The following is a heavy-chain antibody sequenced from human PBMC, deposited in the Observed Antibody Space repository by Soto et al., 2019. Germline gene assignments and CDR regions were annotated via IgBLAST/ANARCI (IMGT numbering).Heavy chain of an antibody. D-gene: IGHD3-22*01. V-gene: IGHV1-69*12. Sequence: QVQLVQSGAEVKKPGSSVKVSCKASGGTFSSYAISWVRQAPGQGLEWMGGIIPIFGTANYAQKFQGRVTITADESTSTAYMELSSLRSEDTAVYYCARDYYDSSVNEGTDAFDIWGQGTMVTVSS. CDR3: ARDYYDSSVNEGTDAFDI. CDR1: GGTFSSYA. J-gene: IGHJ3*02. CDR2: IIPIFGTA.